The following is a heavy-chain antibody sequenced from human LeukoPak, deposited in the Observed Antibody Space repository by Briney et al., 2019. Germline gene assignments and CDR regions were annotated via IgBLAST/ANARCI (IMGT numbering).Heavy chain of an antibody. Sequence: SQTLSLTCTVSGGSISSGDYYWSWIRQPPGKGLEWIGYIYYSGSTYYNPSLKSRVTISVDTSKNQFSLKLSSVTAADTAVYYCARVAYYYGSGSYKSYLPYLDYWGQGTLVTVSS. CDR3: ARVAYYYGSGSYKSYLPYLDY. CDR2: IYYSGST. CDR1: GGSISSGDYY. D-gene: IGHD3-10*01. J-gene: IGHJ4*02. V-gene: IGHV4-30-4*01.